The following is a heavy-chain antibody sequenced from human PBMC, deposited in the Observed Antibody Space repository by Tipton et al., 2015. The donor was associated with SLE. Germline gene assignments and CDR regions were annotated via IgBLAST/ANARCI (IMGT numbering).Heavy chain of an antibody. D-gene: IGHD6-13*01. V-gene: IGHV3-66*01. J-gene: IGHJ3*02. CDR1: GFTVSSNY. CDR2: IYSGGST. Sequence: SLRLSCAASGFTVSSNYMSWVRQAPGKGLEWVSVIYSGGSTYYADSVKGRFTISRDNSKNTLYLQMNSLGAEDTAVYYCARAEQQLPDAFDIWGQGTMVTVSS. CDR3: ARAEQQLPDAFDI.